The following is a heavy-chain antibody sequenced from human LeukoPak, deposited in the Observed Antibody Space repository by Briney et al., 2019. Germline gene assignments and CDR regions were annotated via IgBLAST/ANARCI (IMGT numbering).Heavy chain of an antibody. J-gene: IGHJ4*02. V-gene: IGHV1-24*01. CDR2: FDPEDDET. Sequence: ASVKVSCKVSGYTLTELSMHWVRQAPGKGLEWMGGFDPEDDETIYAQKFQVRVTMTRNTSISTAYMELSSLRSEDTAVYYCARLQVAATAEGGDYWGQGTLVTVSS. CDR3: ARLQVAATAEGGDY. CDR1: GYTLTELS. D-gene: IGHD2-15*01.